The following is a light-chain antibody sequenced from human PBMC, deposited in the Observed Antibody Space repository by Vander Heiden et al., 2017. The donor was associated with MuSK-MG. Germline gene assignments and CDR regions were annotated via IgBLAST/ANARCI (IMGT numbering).Light chain of an antibody. J-gene: IGKJ1*01. Sequence: DIQMTQSPSSLSASVGDRVTLTCLASQNISNLLNWYQQRPGKAPDLLLYEVSRLHLGVPSRFSGSGSGTDFSLTIKGLQPEDFATYWCQQSYRSPPTFGQGTKVEIK. CDR3: QQSYRSPPT. V-gene: IGKV1-39*01. CDR2: EVS. CDR1: QNISNL.